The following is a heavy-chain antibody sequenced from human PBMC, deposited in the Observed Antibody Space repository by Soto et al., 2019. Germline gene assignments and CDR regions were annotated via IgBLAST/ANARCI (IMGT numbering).Heavy chain of an antibody. D-gene: IGHD3-9*01. V-gene: IGHV2-5*01. J-gene: IGHJ2*01. CDR1: GFSLTSRGVG. CDR3: GRRSSLLTGYHQNNWYFEL. Sequence: QITLEESGPTLVKPTQTLTLPCTFSGFSLTSRGVGVGWIRQPPGKALERLALIYWSDDQRYNTSLNTRLTITTDISRTQVVLTMTNMDPVDTATYYCGRRSSLLTGYHQNNWYFELWGRGTLVSVS. CDR2: IYWSDDQ.